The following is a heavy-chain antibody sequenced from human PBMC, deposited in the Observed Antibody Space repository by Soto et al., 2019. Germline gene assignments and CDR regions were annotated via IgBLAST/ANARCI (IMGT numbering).Heavy chain of an antibody. D-gene: IGHD2-15*01. CDR1: GFTFSSYS. J-gene: IGHJ4*02. V-gene: IGHV3-21*01. CDR3: ARDIGSRGGYYFDY. Sequence: EVQLVESGGGLVKPGGSLRLSCVASGFTFSSYSMKWVRQAPGKGLEWVSSISSSSAYIYYADSVKGRFTISRDNAKNSLYLQMSSLRADDTAVYYCARDIGSRGGYYFDYWGQGTLVTVSS. CDR2: ISSSSAYI.